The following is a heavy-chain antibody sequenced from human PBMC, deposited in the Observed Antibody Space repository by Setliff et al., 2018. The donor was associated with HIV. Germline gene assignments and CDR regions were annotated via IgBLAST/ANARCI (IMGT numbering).Heavy chain of an antibody. D-gene: IGHD3-16*02. CDR2: INAGNAKT. V-gene: IGHV1-3*01. CDR3: ARGPGAFGGIIVQNFDY. CDR1: GYTFTSYG. J-gene: IGHJ4*02. Sequence: ASVKVSCKASGYTFTSYGISWVRQAPGQVLEWMGWINAGNAKTKYSQKFQGRVTISRDTSASTAYMDLSRLRSEDTAVYYCARGPGAFGGIIVQNFDYWGQGTLVTVSS.